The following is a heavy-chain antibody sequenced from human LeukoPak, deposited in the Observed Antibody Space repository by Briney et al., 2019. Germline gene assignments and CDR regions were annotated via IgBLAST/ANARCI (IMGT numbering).Heavy chain of an antibody. V-gene: IGHV4-34*01. Sequence: SETLSLTCAVYGGSFSGYYWSWIRQPPGKGLEWIGEINHSGSTNYNPSLKSRVTISVDTSKNQFSLKLSSVTAADTAVYYCARRDSSGYYDYWGQGTLVTVSS. CDR3: ARRDSSGYYDY. J-gene: IGHJ4*02. CDR2: INHSGST. D-gene: IGHD3-22*01. CDR1: GGSFSGYY.